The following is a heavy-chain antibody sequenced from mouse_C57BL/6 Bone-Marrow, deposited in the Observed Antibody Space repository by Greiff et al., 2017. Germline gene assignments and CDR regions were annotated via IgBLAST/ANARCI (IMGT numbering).Heavy chain of an antibody. CDR1: GYTFTDYE. CDR2: IDPETGGT. CDR3: TGGGWLLRFAY. D-gene: IGHD2-3*01. J-gene: IGHJ3*01. V-gene: IGHV1-15*01. Sequence: VQLQQSGAELVRPGASVTLSCKASGYTFTDYEMHWVKQTPVHGLEWIGAIDPETGGTAYNQKFKGKAILTADKSSSTAYMELRSLTSEDSAVYYCTGGGWLLRFAYWGQGTLVTVSA.